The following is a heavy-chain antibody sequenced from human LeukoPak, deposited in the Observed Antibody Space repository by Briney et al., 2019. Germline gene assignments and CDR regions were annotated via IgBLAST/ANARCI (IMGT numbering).Heavy chain of an antibody. J-gene: IGHJ4*02. CDR1: GFTFSIYA. CDR3: AKDRPNYYHDNGHYYRRGGDC. CDR2: TSSGCELT. D-gene: IGHD3-22*01. Sequence: PGGSLRLSCAASGFTFSIYAMSWVRQGTGKGLEWVSSTSSGCELTFYADSVKGRFTISRANSKNTLYLQMNSLRAEDTAVYYCAKDRPNYYHDNGHYYRRGGDCWGQGTLVTVSS. V-gene: IGHV3-23*01.